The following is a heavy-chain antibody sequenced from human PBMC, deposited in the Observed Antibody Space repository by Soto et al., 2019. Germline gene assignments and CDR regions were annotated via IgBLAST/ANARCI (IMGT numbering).Heavy chain of an antibody. V-gene: IGHV3-53*01. CDR3: ARGYESSSRSVAY. D-gene: IGHD6-13*01. J-gene: IGHJ4*02. Sequence: GAYLRLSCADSGFTASINYMSWVRQAPGKGLEWVSLFYAGGSTYYADSVKGRFTISRDTSKNTLYLQMNSLRVDDTAVYYCARGYESSSRSVAYWGQGIPVTVSS. CDR1: GFTASINY. CDR2: FYAGGST.